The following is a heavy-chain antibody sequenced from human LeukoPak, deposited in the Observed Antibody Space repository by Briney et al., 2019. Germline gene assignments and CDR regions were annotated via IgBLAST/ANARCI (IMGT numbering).Heavy chain of an antibody. CDR1: GFTFSSYA. J-gene: IGHJ3*02. D-gene: IGHD1-26*01. CDR2: ISGSGGST. CDR3: AKGWEYAFDI. Sequence: GGSLRLSCAASGFTFSSYAMSWVRQAPGKGLEWVSAISGSGGSTYYADSVKGRFTISRYNSKNTLYLQMNSLRAADTAVYYCAKGWEYAFDIWGQGTMVTVSS. V-gene: IGHV3-23*01.